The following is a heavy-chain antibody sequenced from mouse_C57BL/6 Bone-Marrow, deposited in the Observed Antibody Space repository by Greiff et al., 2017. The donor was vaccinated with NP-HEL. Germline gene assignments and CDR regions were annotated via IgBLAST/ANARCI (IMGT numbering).Heavy chain of an antibody. V-gene: IGHV1-82*01. CDR3: ARSGAYYQYYFDY. Sequence: QVQLQQSGPELVKPGASVKISCKASGYAFSSSWMNWVKQRPGKGLEWIGRIYPGDGDTNYNGKFKGKATLTADKSSSTAYMQLSSLTSEDSAVYFCARSGAYYQYYFDYWGQGTTLTVSS. J-gene: IGHJ2*01. CDR1: GYAFSSSW. CDR2: IYPGDGDT. D-gene: IGHD2-10*01.